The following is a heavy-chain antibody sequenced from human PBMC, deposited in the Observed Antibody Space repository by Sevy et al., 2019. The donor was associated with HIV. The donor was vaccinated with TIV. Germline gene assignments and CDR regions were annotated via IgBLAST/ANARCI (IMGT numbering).Heavy chain of an antibody. CDR3: ETDRKKDGSGRIFDY. CDR1: GYTLTDSS. D-gene: IGHD3-10*01. Sequence: ASVKVSCKVSGYTLTDSSMHWVRQVPGKGPEWMGRFDPEDGEKIYAQEFQGRVTMTEDTVTDTAYMEVSSLRSDDKSVYYCETDRKKDGSGRIFDYWGQGTLVTVSS. CDR2: FDPEDGEK. V-gene: IGHV1-24*01. J-gene: IGHJ4*02.